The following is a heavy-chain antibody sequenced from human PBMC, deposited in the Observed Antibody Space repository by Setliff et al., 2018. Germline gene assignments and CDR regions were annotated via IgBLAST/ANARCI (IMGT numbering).Heavy chain of an antibody. CDR3: ARDDSSGYHTTYFDY. J-gene: IGHJ4*02. D-gene: IGHD3-22*01. V-gene: IGHV1-69*08. CDR2: SIPMEGRA. Sequence: ASVKVSCKASGSSFSSYTISWVRQAPGQGLEWMGRSIPMEGRADYAQNFQGRVTIIADKSTSTVYMELSSLRSEDTAVYYCARDDSSGYHTTYFDYWGQGTLVTVSS. CDR1: GSSFSSYT.